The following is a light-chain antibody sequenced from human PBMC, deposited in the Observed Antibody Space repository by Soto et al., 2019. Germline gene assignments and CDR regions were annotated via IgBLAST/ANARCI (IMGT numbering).Light chain of an antibody. CDR3: TSYTSASTPYV. Sequence: QSALTQPASVSGSPGQSITISCVGTSSDVGRYTYVSWYQQYPGKAPKLIIYDVYNRPSGVSNRFSGSKSGNTDSLTISGLQAEDEADYYCTSYTSASTPYVFGSGTKLTVL. V-gene: IGLV2-14*01. CDR2: DVY. CDR1: SSDVGRYTY. J-gene: IGLJ1*01.